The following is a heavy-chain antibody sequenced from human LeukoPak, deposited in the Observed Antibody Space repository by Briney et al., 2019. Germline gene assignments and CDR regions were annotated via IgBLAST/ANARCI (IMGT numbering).Heavy chain of an antibody. CDR2: ISGSGGNT. J-gene: IGHJ4*02. CDR1: GFTFSNYA. D-gene: IGHD3-10*01. CDR3: ARSDDSHGSDY. Sequence: SGGSLRLSCAASGFTFSNYAMNWVRQAPGKGLEWVSGISGSGGNTYYADSVKGRFTISRDNSKNTLYLQMNSLRAEDTAVYYCARSDDSHGSDYWGQGTLVTVSS. V-gene: IGHV3-23*01.